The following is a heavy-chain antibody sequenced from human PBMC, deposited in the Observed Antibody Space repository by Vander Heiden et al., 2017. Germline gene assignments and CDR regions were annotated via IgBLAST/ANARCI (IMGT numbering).Heavy chain of an antibody. D-gene: IGHD3-22*01. CDR2: ISSSGSYI. CDR1: GFTFSRYT. CDR3: ARGAYYSENGVLRFDC. V-gene: IGHV3-21*01. J-gene: IGHJ4*02. Sequence: VRLVESGGGLVKPGASLRLPCTVPGFTFSRYTMHWVRQAPVKVLKWVSSISSSGSYIHYADSVKGRFTNSRDNAKNSLYLQMNSLRAEDTAVYYCARGAYYSENGVLRFDCWGQGTLASAS.